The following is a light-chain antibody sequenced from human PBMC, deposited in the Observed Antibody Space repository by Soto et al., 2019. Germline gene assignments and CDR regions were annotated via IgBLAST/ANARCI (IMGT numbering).Light chain of an antibody. Sequence: EIVLTQSPATLSLSPGERATLSCRASQSVSSYLAWYQQKPGQAPRLLIYDASNRATGIPARFSGSGSGTDFTLTISSLEPEDFATYYCQKYNSALTFGPGTKVDIK. CDR1: QSVSSY. CDR2: DAS. J-gene: IGKJ3*01. CDR3: QKYNSALT. V-gene: IGKV3-11*01.